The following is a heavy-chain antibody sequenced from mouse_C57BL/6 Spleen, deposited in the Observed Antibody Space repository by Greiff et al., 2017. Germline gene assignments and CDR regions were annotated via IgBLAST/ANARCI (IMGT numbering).Heavy chain of an antibody. V-gene: IGHV1-9*01. CDR2: ILPGSGST. D-gene: IGHD1-1*01. CDR1: GYTFTGYW. Sequence: QVQLQQSGAELMKPGASVKLSCKASGYTFTGYWIEWVKQRPGHGLEWIGEILPGSGSTNYNEKFKGKATLTANTSSNTAYMQLSSLTTEDSAIYCCARWTYGSSYRGFAYWGQGTLVTVSA. CDR3: ARWTYGSSYRGFAY. J-gene: IGHJ3*01.